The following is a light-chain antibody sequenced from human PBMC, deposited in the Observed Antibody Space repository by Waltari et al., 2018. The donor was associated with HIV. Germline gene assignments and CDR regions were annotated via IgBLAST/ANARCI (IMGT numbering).Light chain of an antibody. V-gene: IGLV3-19*01. CDR3: SCRDVNAYHHYD. Sequence: SSELTQNPAVSVALGQRVTITSQGESLREFYAGWYPQKPGQAPIVILDGNNRRPTEITDRFSGANSRNTACLTISGAQTEDEADYYCSCRDVNAYHHYDFATGTRVTVL. CDR1: SLREFY. J-gene: IGLJ1*01. CDR2: GNN.